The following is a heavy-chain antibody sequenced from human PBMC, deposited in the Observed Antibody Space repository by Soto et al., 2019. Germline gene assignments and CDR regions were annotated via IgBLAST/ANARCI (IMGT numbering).Heavy chain of an antibody. CDR3: AKDTPLAAEYYYYGMDV. Sequence: WGSMRLSCAASGFTFISYAISFVRHSPFKWLEWVSAISGSGGSTYYADSVKGRFTISRDNSKNTLYLQMNSLRAEDTAVYYCAKDTPLAAEYYYYGMDVWGQGTTVTVPS. V-gene: IGHV3-23*01. CDR2: ISGSGGST. D-gene: IGHD6-13*01. CDR1: GFTFISYA. J-gene: IGHJ6*02.